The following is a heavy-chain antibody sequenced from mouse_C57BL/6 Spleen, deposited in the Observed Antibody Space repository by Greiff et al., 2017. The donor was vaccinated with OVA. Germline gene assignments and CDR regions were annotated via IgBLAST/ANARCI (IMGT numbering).Heavy chain of an antibody. CDR2: IYPGSGNT. Sequence: VHLVESGAELVRPGASVKLSCKASGYTFTDYYINWVKQRPGQGLEWIARIYPGSGNTYYNEKFKGKATLTAEKSSSTAYMQLSSLTSEDSAVYFCAREGGNSRYFDVWGTGTTVTVSS. CDR1: GYTFTDYY. J-gene: IGHJ1*03. CDR3: AREGGNSRYFDV. D-gene: IGHD2-1*01. V-gene: IGHV1-76*01.